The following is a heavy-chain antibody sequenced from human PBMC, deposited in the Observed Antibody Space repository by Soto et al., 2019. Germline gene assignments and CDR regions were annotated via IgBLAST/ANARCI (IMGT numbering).Heavy chain of an antibody. CDR2: VHHSGST. Sequence: PSETLSLTCAVYGGSFSGYYWSWIRQPPGKGLEWIGEVHHSGSTNYNSSLKSRVSISVDTSKNQFSLEVTSVTAADTAVYYCASRRGWELLDYWGQGTLVTVSS. CDR3: ASRRGWELLDY. V-gene: IGHV4-34*01. CDR1: GGSFSGYY. D-gene: IGHD1-26*01. J-gene: IGHJ4*02.